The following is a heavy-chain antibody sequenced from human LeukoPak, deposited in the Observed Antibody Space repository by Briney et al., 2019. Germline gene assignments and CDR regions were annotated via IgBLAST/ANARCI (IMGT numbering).Heavy chain of an antibody. Sequence: ASVKVSCKASGYTFTNYGISWVRQAPGQGLEWMGWISLSNGNRNFAQKFQGRVILTTDTSTSTAYMELRDLRSDDTAVYFCARDEGWLVDYWGQGTLVTVSS. CDR2: ISLSNGNR. V-gene: IGHV1-18*01. J-gene: IGHJ4*02. CDR1: GYTFTNYG. CDR3: ARDEGWLVDY. D-gene: IGHD6-19*01.